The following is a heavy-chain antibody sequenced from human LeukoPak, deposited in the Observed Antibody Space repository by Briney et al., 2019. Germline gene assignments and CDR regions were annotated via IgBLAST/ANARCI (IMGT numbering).Heavy chain of an antibody. CDR2: IYYTGST. D-gene: IGHD6-13*01. V-gene: IGHV4-59*01. J-gene: IGHJ4*02. CDR1: GGSFSSYY. CDR3: ARGSKAAPGTFDY. Sequence: SETLSLTCAVYGGSFSSYYWSWIRQPPGKGLEWIGYIYYTGSTDYNPSLKSRVAISVDTSKNQFSLKLSSVTAADTAVYYCARGSKAAPGTFDYWGQGTLVTVSS.